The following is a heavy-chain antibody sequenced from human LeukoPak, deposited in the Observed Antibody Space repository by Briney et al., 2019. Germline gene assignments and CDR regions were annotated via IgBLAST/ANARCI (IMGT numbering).Heavy chain of an antibody. CDR1: GFTFSSYA. Sequence: GRSLRLSCAASGFTFSSYAMHWVRQAPGKGLEWVAVISYDGSNKYYADSVKGRFTISRDNSENTLYLQMNSLRAEDTAVYYCARVQRIAAAYYYGMDVWGQGTTVTVSS. D-gene: IGHD6-13*01. CDR3: ARVQRIAAAYYYGMDV. J-gene: IGHJ6*02. CDR2: ISYDGSNK. V-gene: IGHV3-30-3*01.